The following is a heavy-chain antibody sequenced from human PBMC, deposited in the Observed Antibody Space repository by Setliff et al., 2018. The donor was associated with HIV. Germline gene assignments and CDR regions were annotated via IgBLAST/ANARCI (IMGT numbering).Heavy chain of an antibody. CDR3: ARDRSSGWSFYYGMDV. CDR1: GDTFTTYF. CDR2: INLSSGAT. D-gene: IGHD6-19*01. V-gene: IGHV1-46*01. J-gene: IGHJ6*02. Sequence: ASVKVSCKAPGDTFTTYFMHWVRQAPGQGLEWMGIINLSSGATTYAQRFQGRVTMTSDTSTSTVYMELSSLTSEDTAVYYCARDRSSGWSFYYGMDVWGQGTTVTISS.